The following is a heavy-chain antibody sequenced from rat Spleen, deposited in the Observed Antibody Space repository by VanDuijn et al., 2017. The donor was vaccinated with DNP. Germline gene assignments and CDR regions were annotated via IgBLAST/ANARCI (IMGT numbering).Heavy chain of an antibody. CDR3: ARWTRYFDN. D-gene: IGHD1-7*01. V-gene: IGHV3-1*01. CDR1: GSSITSNY. J-gene: IGHJ2*01. Sequence: EVQLQESGSGLVKPSQSLSLTCSVTGSSITSNYWGWIRQFPGNKMEYIGHISYSGSTNYNPSLKSRISITRDTSKNHFFLHLNSVTSEDTGTYYCARWTRYFDNWGQGVMVTVSS. CDR2: ISYSGST.